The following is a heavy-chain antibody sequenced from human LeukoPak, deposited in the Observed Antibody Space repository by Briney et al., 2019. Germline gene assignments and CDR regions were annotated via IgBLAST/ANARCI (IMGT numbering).Heavy chain of an antibody. CDR1: GFTFRDYY. D-gene: IGHD3-22*01. Sequence: PGRSLRLSCAASGFTFRDYYMHWVRQAPGKGLEWVALISNDGGIKYHGDSVRGRFTPSRDNSENTLFLEMNSLRPEDTAVYYCVGDRYYYDSSGSATSPYWGQGTLVTVSS. J-gene: IGHJ4*02. CDR2: ISNDGGIK. CDR3: VGDRYYYDSSGSATSPY. V-gene: IGHV3-30*03.